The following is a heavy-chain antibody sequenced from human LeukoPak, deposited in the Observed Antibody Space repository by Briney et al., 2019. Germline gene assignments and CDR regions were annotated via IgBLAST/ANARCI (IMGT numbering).Heavy chain of an antibody. D-gene: IGHD1/OR15-1a*01. Sequence: SVKVSCKASGYTFTSYYMHWVRQAPGQGLEWMGGIIPIFGTTNYAQKFKGRVTITADESTSTACMELSSLRSEDTAVYYCTLTTFGVVYYFDYWGQGTLVTVCS. CDR1: GYTFTSYY. J-gene: IGHJ4*02. CDR2: IIPIFGTT. CDR3: TLTTFGVVYYFDY. V-gene: IGHV1-69*13.